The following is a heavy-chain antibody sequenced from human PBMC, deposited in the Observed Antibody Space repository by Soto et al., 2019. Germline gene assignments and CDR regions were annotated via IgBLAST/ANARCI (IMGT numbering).Heavy chain of an antibody. D-gene: IGHD3-3*02. Sequence: SETLSLTCTVSGGSISSYYWSWIRQPPGKGLEWIGYIYYSGSTNYNPSLKSRVTISVDTSKNQFSLKLSSVTAADTAVYYCARDIRRGVGYYYYYYMDVWGKGTTVTVSS. V-gene: IGHV4-59*01. CDR1: GGSISSYY. J-gene: IGHJ6*03. CDR3: ARDIRRGVGYYYYYYMDV. CDR2: IYYSGST.